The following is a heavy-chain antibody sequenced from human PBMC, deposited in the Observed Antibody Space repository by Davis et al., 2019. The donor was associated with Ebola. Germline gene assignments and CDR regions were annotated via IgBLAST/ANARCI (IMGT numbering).Heavy chain of an antibody. CDR1: GFTFSSYG. CDR2: ISYDGSNK. J-gene: IGHJ4*02. V-gene: IGHV3-30*18. Sequence: GGSLRLSCAASGFTFSSYGMHWVRQAPGKGLEWVAVISYDGSNKYYADSVKGRFTISRDNSKKTLYLQMNSLRPEDTALYYCAKPYLYGVDYWGQGTLVTVSS. CDR3: AKPYLYGVDY. D-gene: IGHD3-16*01.